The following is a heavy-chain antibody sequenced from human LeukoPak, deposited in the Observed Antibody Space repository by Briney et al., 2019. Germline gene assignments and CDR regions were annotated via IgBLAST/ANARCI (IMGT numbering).Heavy chain of an antibody. V-gene: IGHV3-30-3*01. Sequence: GRSLRLSCAASGFTFSSYAMHWVRQAPGKGLEWVAVISYDGSNKYYADSVKGRFTISRDNSKNTLYLQMNSLRAEDTAVYYCARPVGLAAALDYWGQGTPVTGSS. J-gene: IGHJ4*02. CDR2: ISYDGSNK. D-gene: IGHD6-13*01. CDR3: ARPVGLAAALDY. CDR1: GFTFSSYA.